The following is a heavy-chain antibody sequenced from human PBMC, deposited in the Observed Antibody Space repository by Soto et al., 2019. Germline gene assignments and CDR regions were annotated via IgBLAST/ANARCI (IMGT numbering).Heavy chain of an antibody. CDR3: ARHRACNTACDFDH. Sequence: QLQLRESGPGLERPSETLSLSCSVSGDSIDRHGAHWSWSRQSPGKGLEWIGTVAYTGTTYYPPPLGRRVTVSADKSRNQFSLKLTSVTAADTAVYYCARHRACNTACDFDHWGQGTLVTVSS. D-gene: IGHD2-15*01. J-gene: IGHJ4*02. CDR2: VAYTGTT. CDR1: GDSIDRHGAH. V-gene: IGHV4-39*01.